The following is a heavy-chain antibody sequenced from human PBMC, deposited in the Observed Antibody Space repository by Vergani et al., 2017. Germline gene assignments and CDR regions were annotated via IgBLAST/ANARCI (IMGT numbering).Heavy chain of an antibody. J-gene: IGHJ6*02. CDR1: GFISSSYW. CDR3: AKANPRNSGYDYLYYCHAMDV. Sequence: EGQLVESGGDWVQRGGSLRLSCAASGFISSSYWMSWVRQAPGKGLEWVSGISGSGGSTYYAGSVKGRFTISRDSSKNTLYLQMNSLSAGDTAVYYWAKANPRNSGYDYLYYCHAMDVWGQGTTVTVSS. CDR2: ISGSGGST. V-gene: IGHV3-23*04. D-gene: IGHD5-12*01.